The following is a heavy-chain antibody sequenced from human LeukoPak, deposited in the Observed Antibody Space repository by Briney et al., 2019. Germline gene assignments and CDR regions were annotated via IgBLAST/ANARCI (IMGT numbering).Heavy chain of an antibody. Sequence: SETLSLTCTVSGGSISSYDWNWIRQPPGKGPEWIGCISDTGTTKYNPAFKSRVTISVDTSKNQFSLKLTSVTAADTAVYFCATGYYEPFEKWGQGTLVSVSS. CDR3: ATGYYEPFEK. J-gene: IGHJ4*02. CDR1: GGSISSYD. D-gene: IGHD3-22*01. V-gene: IGHV4-59*01. CDR2: ISDTGTT.